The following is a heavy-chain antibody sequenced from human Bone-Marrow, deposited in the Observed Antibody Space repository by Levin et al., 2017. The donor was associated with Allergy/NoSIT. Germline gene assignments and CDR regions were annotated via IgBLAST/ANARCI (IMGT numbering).Heavy chain of an antibody. CDR2: IYYSGST. V-gene: IGHV4-39*07. CDR1: GGSISSSSYY. Sequence: SETLSLTCTVSGGSISSSSYYWGWIRQPPGKGLEWIGSIYYSGSTYYNPSLKSRVTISVDTSKNQFSLKLSSVTAADTAVYYCARAGDGYNLNWGQGTLVTVSS. J-gene: IGHJ4*02. CDR3: ARAGDGYNLN. D-gene: IGHD5-24*01.